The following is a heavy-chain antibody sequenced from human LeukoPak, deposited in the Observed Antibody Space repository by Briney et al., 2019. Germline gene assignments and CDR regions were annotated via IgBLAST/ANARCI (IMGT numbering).Heavy chain of an antibody. CDR2: ISYDGGKT. CDR3: ARERAGDPEY. V-gene: IGHV3-30-3*01. D-gene: IGHD7-27*01. J-gene: IGHJ4*02. Sequence: PGGSLRLSCAASGFSSSSYAVHWVRQAPGKGLEWVAVISYDGGKTYYADSVKGRFTISRDNSKNTLYLQMSSLRADDTAVYYCARERAGDPEYWGQGTLVTVSS. CDR1: GFSSSSYA.